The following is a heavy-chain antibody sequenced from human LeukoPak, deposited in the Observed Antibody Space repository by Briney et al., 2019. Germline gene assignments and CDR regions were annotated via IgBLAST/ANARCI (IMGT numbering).Heavy chain of an antibody. D-gene: IGHD2-2*01. J-gene: IGHJ4*02. V-gene: IGHV4-59*01. CDR3: ARGYQVLWYT. CDR2: IYYSGRT. Sequence: SETLSLTCAVSGDSINDYYWSWIRQPPGKGLEWIGYIYYSGRTNYKSSLKSRVTISVDTSKNQFSLNLGSVTAADTAVYYCARGYQVLWYTRGQGTLVTVSS. CDR1: GDSINDYY.